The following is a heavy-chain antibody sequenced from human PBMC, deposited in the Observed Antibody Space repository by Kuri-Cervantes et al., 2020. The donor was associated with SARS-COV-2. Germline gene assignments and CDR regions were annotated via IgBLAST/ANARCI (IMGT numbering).Heavy chain of an antibody. CDR2: IVPILGLP. Sequence: SVKVSCKASGVTFNTETFSWVRQAPGQGLEWMGRIVPILGLPNYAQKFQGRVIITADHSTRTVYMELSSLSSEDTAMYYCAREGGGDTVYWLDPWGQGTLVTVSS. CDR1: GVTFNTET. V-gene: IGHV1-69*04. CDR3: AREGGGDTVYWLDP. J-gene: IGHJ5*02. D-gene: IGHD3-16*01.